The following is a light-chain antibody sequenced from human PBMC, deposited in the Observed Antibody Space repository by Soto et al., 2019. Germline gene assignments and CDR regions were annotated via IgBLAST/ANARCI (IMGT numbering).Light chain of an antibody. CDR3: QQYGSTPPYT. CDR1: QTVSSSY. CDR2: GAS. Sequence: EIVLTQSPDTLSLSPGERATLSCRASQTVSSSYLAWCQQKPGQTPRLLIYGASSRATGIPDRLHGSGSGTDFTLTISRLEPEDFAVYYCQQYGSTPPYTFGQGTKVEMK. J-gene: IGKJ2*01. V-gene: IGKV3-20*01.